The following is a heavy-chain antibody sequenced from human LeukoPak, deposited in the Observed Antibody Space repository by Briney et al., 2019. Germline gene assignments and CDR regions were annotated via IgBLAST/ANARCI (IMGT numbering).Heavy chain of an antibody. Sequence: GGSLRLSCAASGFTFSNFDMRWVRQAPGKGLEWVALIWYDGSSEYYADSVKGRFTISRDNSKNTLYLQMNSLRAEDTAVYYCARDHTSDDYLWGSYRHGDYFDYWGQGSLVTVSS. CDR1: GFTFSNFD. CDR2: IWYDGSSE. J-gene: IGHJ4*02. CDR3: ARDHTSDDYLWGSYRHGDYFDY. D-gene: IGHD3-16*02. V-gene: IGHV3-33*01.